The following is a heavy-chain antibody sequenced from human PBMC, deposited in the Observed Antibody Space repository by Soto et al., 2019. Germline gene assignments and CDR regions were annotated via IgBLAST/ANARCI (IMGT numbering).Heavy chain of an antibody. Sequence: QVQLVESGGGVVQPGRSLRLSCAASGFTFSSYAMHWVRQAPGKGLEWVAVISYDGSNKYYADSVQGRFTISRDNSKNMLYLQMNSRRAEDTAVYYCSIVLNPGDSSGYYPNYYFDYWGQGTLVTVSS. J-gene: IGHJ4*02. CDR2: ISYDGSNK. CDR1: GFTFSSYA. CDR3: SIVLNPGDSSGYYPNYYFDY. D-gene: IGHD3-22*01. V-gene: IGHV3-30-3*01.